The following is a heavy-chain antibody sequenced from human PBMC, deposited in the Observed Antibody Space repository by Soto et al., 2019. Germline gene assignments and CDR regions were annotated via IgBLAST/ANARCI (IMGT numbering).Heavy chain of an antibody. J-gene: IGHJ4*01. V-gene: IGHV3-21*01. D-gene: IGHD6-13*01. CDR3: AREDGIAGETSAFDY. CDR1: GFMFSTYV. CDR2: INGRSNYK. Sequence: PGGSLRLSCATSGFMFSTYVMNWVRQAPGKWLEWVSSINGRSNYKYYANSVRGRFTISRDNGKNSLFLQMSSLTAEDTAVYYCAREDGIAGETSAFDYWGHGXLATVSS.